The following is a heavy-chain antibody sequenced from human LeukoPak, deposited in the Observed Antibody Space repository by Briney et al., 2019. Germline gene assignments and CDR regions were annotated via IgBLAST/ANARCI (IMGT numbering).Heavy chain of an antibody. Sequence: PSETLSLTCTVSGGSISSYYWSWIRQPAGRGLEWIGRIFSNGGSNHNPSLNSRLTMSVDTSKSQFSLKLDSVTAADTAVYYCAREPITAPRARYFDYWGQGTVVTVSS. CDR1: GGSISSYY. D-gene: IGHD1-14*01. CDR2: IFSNGGS. V-gene: IGHV4-4*07. J-gene: IGHJ4*02. CDR3: AREPITAPRARYFDY.